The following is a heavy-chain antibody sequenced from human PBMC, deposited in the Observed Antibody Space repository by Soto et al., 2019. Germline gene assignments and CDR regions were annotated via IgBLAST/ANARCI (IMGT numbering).Heavy chain of an antibody. CDR1: GFTFSKYW. V-gene: IGHV3-74*01. CDR3: ARDVIVVVPAAKYYYGMDV. J-gene: IGHJ6*02. D-gene: IGHD2-2*01. Sequence: PGGSLRLSCAASGFTFSKYWMHWVRQVPGEGLVWVSRIKNDGSGAIYADSVKGRFNITRDNAQNILYLQMNSLRAEDTAVYYCARDVIVVVPAAKYYYGMDVWGQGTTVTVSS. CDR2: IKNDGSGA.